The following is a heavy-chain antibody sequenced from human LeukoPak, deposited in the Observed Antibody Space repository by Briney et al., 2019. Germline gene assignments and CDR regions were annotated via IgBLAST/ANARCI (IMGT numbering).Heavy chain of an antibody. V-gene: IGHV3-7*01. J-gene: IGHJ6*03. CDR3: ARGPPGCCSSTSCYTYYYYYYMDV. CDR2: IKQDGSEK. D-gene: IGHD2-2*02. Sequence: GGSLRLSCAASGFTFSSYWMSWVRQAPGKGLEWVANIKQDGSEKYYVDSVKGRFTISRDNAKNSLYLQMNSLRAEDTAVYYCARGPPGCCSSTSCYTYYYYYYMDVWGKGTTVTVSS. CDR1: GFTFSSYW.